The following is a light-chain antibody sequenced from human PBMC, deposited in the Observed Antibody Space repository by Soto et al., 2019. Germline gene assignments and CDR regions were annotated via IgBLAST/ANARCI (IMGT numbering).Light chain of an antibody. CDR1: QSVLYSSNNKNY. Sequence: DIVMTQSPDSLAVSLGERATINCKSSQSVLYSSNNKNYLAWYQQKPGQPPKLLIYWASTRESGVPDRFSGSGSGKDFTLTISRLQAEDVAVYYCQQYYRTPLTFGGGTKVEIK. V-gene: IGKV4-1*01. CDR3: QQYYRTPLT. J-gene: IGKJ4*01. CDR2: WAS.